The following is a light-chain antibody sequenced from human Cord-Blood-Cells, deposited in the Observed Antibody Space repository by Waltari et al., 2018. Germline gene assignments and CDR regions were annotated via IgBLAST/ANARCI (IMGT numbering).Light chain of an antibody. CDR3: QSYDSSLSGWV. CDR2: GNS. J-gene: IGLJ3*02. CDR1: SPNIGAGYD. Sequence: QSALTQPPSVSGAPGQRVTISCTGSSPNIGAGYDVHWYQQLPGTAAKLLIYGNSNRPSGFPDRFSGSKSGTSASLAITGLQAEDEADYYCQSYDSSLSGWVFGGGTKLTVL. V-gene: IGLV1-40*01.